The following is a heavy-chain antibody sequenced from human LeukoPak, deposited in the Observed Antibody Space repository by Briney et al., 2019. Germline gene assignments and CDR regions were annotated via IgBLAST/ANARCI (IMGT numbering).Heavy chain of an antibody. J-gene: IGHJ4*02. CDR1: GGSISSGGYS. V-gene: IGHV4-30-2*01. Sequence: PSETLSLTCAVSGGSISSGGYSWSWIRQPPGKGLEWIGYIYHSGSTYYNPSLKSRVPISVDRSKNQFSLKLSSVTAADTAVYYCARGSYGDSYYFDYWGQGALVTVSS. CDR2: IYHSGST. D-gene: IGHD4-17*01. CDR3: ARGSYGDSYYFDY.